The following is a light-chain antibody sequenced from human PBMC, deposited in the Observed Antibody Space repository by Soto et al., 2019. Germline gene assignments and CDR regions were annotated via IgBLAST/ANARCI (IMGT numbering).Light chain of an antibody. CDR1: SSDVGGYNY. J-gene: IGLJ3*02. Sequence: QSVLTQPRSVSGSPGQSVTISCTGTSSDVGGYNYVSWYQQHPGRAPKLMIYDVSKWPSGVPDRFSGSRSGNTASLTISGLQAADEADYYCSSYAGTYTWVFGGGTKVTVL. V-gene: IGLV2-11*01. CDR3: SSYAGTYTWV. CDR2: DVS.